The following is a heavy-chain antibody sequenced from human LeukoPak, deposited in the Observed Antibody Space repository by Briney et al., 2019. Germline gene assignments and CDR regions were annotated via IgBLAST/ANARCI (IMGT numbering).Heavy chain of an antibody. Sequence: GGSLRLSCAASGFTFSNYGMHWVRQAPGKGLEWVAVISYDGSNKYYADSVKGRFTISRDNSKNTLYLQMNSLRAEDTAVYYCAKDDSSGYYDAFDIWGQGTMVTVSS. CDR3: AKDDSSGYYDAFDI. V-gene: IGHV3-30*18. D-gene: IGHD3-22*01. CDR2: ISYDGSNK. J-gene: IGHJ3*02. CDR1: GFTFSNYG.